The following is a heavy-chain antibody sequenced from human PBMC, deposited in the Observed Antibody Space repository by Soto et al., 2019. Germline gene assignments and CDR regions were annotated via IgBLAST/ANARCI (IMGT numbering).Heavy chain of an antibody. V-gene: IGHV1-69*13. CDR1: GGTFSSYA. J-gene: IGHJ4*02. Sequence: SVKVSCKASGGTFSSYAISWGRQAPGQGLEWMGGIIPIFGTANYAQKFQGRVTITADESTSTAYMELSSLRSEDTAVYYCASGATVPAYYFDYWGQGTLVTVSS. CDR2: IIPIFGTA. CDR3: ASGATVPAYYFDY. D-gene: IGHD1-26*01.